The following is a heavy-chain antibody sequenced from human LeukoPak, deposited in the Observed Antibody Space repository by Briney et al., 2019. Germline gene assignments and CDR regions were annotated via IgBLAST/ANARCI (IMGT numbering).Heavy chain of an antibody. J-gene: IGHJ3*02. V-gene: IGHV1-69*04. CDR3: ARGIYDAFDI. CDR2: IIPILGIA. D-gene: IGHD5-12*01. CDR1: GGTFSSYA. Sequence: GSSVKVSCKASGGTFSSYAISWVQQAPGQGLEWMGRIIPILGIANYAQKFQGRVTITADKSTSTAYMELSSLRSEDTAVYYCARGIYDAFDIWGQGTMVTVSS.